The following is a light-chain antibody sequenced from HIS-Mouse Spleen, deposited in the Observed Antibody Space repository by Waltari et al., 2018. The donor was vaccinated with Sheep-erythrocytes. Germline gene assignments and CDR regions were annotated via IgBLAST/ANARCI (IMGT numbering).Light chain of an antibody. CDR3: QQRSNWYT. J-gene: IGKJ2*01. Sequence: EIVLTQSPATLSLSPGDRSTLSCRASQSVSSYLAWYQQKPGKAPRLLIYDASNRATGIPARFSGSGSGTDFTLTISSLEPEDFAVYYCQQRSNWYTFGQGTKLEIK. V-gene: IGKV3-11*01. CDR1: QSVSSY. CDR2: DAS.